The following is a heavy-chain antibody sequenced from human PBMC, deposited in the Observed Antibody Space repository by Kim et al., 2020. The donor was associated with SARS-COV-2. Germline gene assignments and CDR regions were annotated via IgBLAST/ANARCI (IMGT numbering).Heavy chain of an antibody. D-gene: IGHD2-2*03. CDR2: IYCKTGVT. CDR1: GYTFSDYH. J-gene: IGHJ4*02. CDR3: ATWIPVPTGRVPY. Sequence: ASVKVSCKASGYTFSDYHIHWVRQAPGQGLEWMAWIYCKTGVTEYAQMFQGRITVTRDTSISTAYMDVSGLMSDDTAVYYCATWIPVPTGRVPYWGQGTLVTVSS. V-gene: IGHV1-2*02.